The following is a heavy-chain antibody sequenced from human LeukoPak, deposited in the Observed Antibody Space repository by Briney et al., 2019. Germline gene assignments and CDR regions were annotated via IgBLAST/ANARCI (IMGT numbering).Heavy chain of an antibody. V-gene: IGHV3-9*01. J-gene: IGHJ6*04. D-gene: IGHD3-10*02. CDR3: AELGITMIGGV. CDR2: ISWDSDSI. Sequence: GGSLRLSCVASGFIFDDYGMHWVRQAPGKGLEWVSGISWDSDSIDYADSVKGRFTISRDNAKNSLYLQMNSLRAEDTAVYYCAELGITMIGGVWGKGTTVTISS. CDR1: GFIFDDYG.